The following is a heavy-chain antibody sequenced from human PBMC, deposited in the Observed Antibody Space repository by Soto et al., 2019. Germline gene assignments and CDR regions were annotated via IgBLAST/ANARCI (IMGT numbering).Heavy chain of an antibody. D-gene: IGHD3-9*01. CDR3: ASALRYFDWN. CDR1: GGSFGGYY. Sequence: QVQLQQWGAGLLKPSETLSLTCAVYGGSFGGYYWSWFRQPPGKGLEWIGEINHSGSTNYNPSLKSRVTISVDTSNNQFSLKLSSVTAADTTVYYCASALRYFDWNWGQGTLVTVSS. V-gene: IGHV4-34*01. CDR2: INHSGST. J-gene: IGHJ4*02.